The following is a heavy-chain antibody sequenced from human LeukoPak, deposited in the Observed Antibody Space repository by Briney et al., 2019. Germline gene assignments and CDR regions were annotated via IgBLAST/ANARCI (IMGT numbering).Heavy chain of an antibody. CDR3: AKVRVSTSDIYYFDY. Sequence: PGGSLRLSCAASGFTFSNYGMHWVRQAPGKGLEWVAFLRYDGSNKYYADSVKGRFTISRDNSKNTLYLQMNSLRAEDTAVYCCAKVRVSTSDIYYFDYWGQGTLVTVSS. V-gene: IGHV3-30*02. CDR2: LRYDGSNK. J-gene: IGHJ4*02. CDR1: GFTFSNYG. D-gene: IGHD2-2*01.